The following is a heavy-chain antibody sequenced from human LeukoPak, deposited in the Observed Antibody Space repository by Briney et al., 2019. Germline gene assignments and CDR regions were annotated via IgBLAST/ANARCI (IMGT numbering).Heavy chain of an antibody. Sequence: SKTLSLTCTVSGGSISSYYWSWIRQPAGKGLEWIGRIYTSGSTNYNPSLKSRVTMSVDTSKNQFSLKLSSVTAADTAVYYCARERRDSSGYYFPIDYWGQGTLVTVSS. J-gene: IGHJ4*02. V-gene: IGHV4-4*07. CDR2: IYTSGST. D-gene: IGHD3-22*01. CDR3: ARERRDSSGYYFPIDY. CDR1: GGSISSYY.